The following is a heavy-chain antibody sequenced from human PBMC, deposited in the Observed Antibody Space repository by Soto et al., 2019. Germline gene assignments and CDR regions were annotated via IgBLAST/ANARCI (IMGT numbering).Heavy chain of an antibody. CDR1: GFTFSSYA. CDR2: ISYDGSNK. V-gene: IGHV3-30-3*01. CDR3: ARGGPGSGYWAIGYFDL. J-gene: IGHJ2*01. D-gene: IGHD3-22*01. Sequence: QVQLVESGGGVVQPGRSLRLSCAASGFTFSSYAMHWVRQAPGKGLEWVAVISYDGSNKYYADSVKGRFTISRDNSKNTLYLQMNSLRAEDTAVYYCARGGPGSGYWAIGYFDLWGRGTLVTVSS.